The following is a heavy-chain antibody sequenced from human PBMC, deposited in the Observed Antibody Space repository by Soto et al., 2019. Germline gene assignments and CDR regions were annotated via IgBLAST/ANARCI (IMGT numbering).Heavy chain of an antibody. Sequence: PSDTLSLTCTVSGGSIGSSSYYWGGILHPPGKGLEWIGSIYYSGSTYYNPSLKSRVTISVDTSKNQFSLKLSSVTAADTAVYYCVRDFKRDRRPAGALEYWGLGTLVTVSS. CDR3: VRDFKRDRRPAGALEY. CDR1: GGSIGSSSYY. J-gene: IGHJ4*02. CDR2: IYYSGST. V-gene: IGHV4-39*02.